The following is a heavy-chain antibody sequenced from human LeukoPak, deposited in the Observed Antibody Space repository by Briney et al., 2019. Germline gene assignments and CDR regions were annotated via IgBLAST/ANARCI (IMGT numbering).Heavy chain of an antibody. D-gene: IGHD3-10*01. CDR2: IYYSGST. J-gene: IGHJ4*02. CDR3: ARRGFGQSVFDY. CDR1: DGSMSSYY. Sequence: SETLSLTCAVSDGSMSSYYWIWIRQPPGKGLEWIGYIYYSGSTNYNPSLKSRVTISVDTSKNQFSLKLSSVTAADTAVYYCARRGFGQSVFDYWGQGTLVTVSS. V-gene: IGHV4-59*01.